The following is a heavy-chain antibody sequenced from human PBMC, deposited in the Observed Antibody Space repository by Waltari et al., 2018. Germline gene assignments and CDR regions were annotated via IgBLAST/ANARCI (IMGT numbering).Heavy chain of an antibody. V-gene: IGHV4-61*02. Sequence: QVQLQESGPGLVKPSQTLSLTCTVSGASVSGGSYFWNWIRQPAGKGLEWIARIYTTGRTDYTPSLQSRVTRSADTSKKELSLKMSSVTAADTAVYYCARSGYDSTEGWLDPWGPGTLVTVSS. CDR3: ARSGYDSTEGWLDP. J-gene: IGHJ5*02. D-gene: IGHD3-22*01. CDR2: IYTTGRT. CDR1: GASVSGGSYF.